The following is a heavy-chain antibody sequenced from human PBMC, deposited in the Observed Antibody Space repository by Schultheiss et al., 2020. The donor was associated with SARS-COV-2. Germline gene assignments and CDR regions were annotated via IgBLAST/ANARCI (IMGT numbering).Heavy chain of an antibody. CDR3: ARVGGYCSGGSCYQYYYYYGMDV. CDR2: ISGSGGST. Sequence: GGSLRLSCAASGFTFSSYAMHWVRQAPGKGLEWVSAISGSGGSTYYADSVKGRFTISRDNSKNTLYLQMNSLRAEDTAVYYCARVGGYCSGGSCYQYYYYYGMDVWGQGTTVTVSS. D-gene: IGHD2-15*01. J-gene: IGHJ6*02. CDR1: GFTFSSYA. V-gene: IGHV3-23*01.